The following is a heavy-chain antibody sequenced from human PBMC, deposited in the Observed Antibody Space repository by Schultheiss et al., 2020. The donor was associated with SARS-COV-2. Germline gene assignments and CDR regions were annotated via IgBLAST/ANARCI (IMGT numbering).Heavy chain of an antibody. CDR3: ARPTYGDYVPYYYYYMDV. J-gene: IGHJ6*03. D-gene: IGHD4-17*01. CDR1: GFTFSSYA. V-gene: IGHV3-21*01. CDR2: ISSSSSYI. Sequence: GESLKISCAASGFTFSSYAMSWVRQAPGKGLEWVSAISSSSSYIYYADSVKGRFTISRDNAKNSLYLQMNSLRAEDTAVYYCARPTYGDYVPYYYYYMDVWGKGTTVTVSS.